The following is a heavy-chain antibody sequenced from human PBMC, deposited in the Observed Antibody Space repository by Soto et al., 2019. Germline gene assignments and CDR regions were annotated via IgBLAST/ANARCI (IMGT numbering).Heavy chain of an antibody. V-gene: IGHV3-23*01. CDR1: GFTFSSYA. CDR3: ASNLGGPWIAARPDYYYYMDV. Sequence: PGGSLRLSCAASGFTFSSYAMSWVRQAPGKGLEWVSAISGSGGSTYYADSVKGRFTISRDNSKNTLYLQMNSLRAEDTAVYYCASNLGGPWIAARPDYYYYMDVWGKGTTVTVSS. D-gene: IGHD6-6*01. CDR2: ISGSGGST. J-gene: IGHJ6*03.